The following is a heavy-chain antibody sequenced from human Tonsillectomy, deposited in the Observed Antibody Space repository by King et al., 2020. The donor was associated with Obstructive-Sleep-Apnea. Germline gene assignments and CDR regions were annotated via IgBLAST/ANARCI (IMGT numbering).Heavy chain of an antibody. CDR2: IYLGDSDT. CDR1: GYSFSSYW. D-gene: IGHD3-22*01. Sequence: QLVQSGAEVKKPGESLKISCRGSGYSFSSYWVAWVRQMPGKGLEWMGIIYLGDSDTRYSPSFQGQVTISADNSISTAYLQWSSLKASDTAMYYCARVHYYDSMDFYYNGFARWGQGTVVTVSS. J-gene: IGHJ5*02. CDR3: ARVHYYDSMDFYYNGFAR. V-gene: IGHV5-51*01.